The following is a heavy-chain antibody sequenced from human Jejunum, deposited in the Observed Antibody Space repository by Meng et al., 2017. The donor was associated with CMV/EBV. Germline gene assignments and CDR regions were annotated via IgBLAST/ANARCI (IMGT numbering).Heavy chain of an antibody. D-gene: IGHD3-10*01. J-gene: IGHJ6*02. CDR3: ARDRVRGVIIALYGMDV. CDR1: TFSSYE. CDR2: INWNGGST. Sequence: TFSSYEMNWVRQAPGKGLEWVSGINWNGGSTGYADSVKGRFTISRDNAKNSLYLQMNSLRAEDTALYYCARDRVRGVIIALYGMDVWGQGTTVTVSS. V-gene: IGHV3-20*03.